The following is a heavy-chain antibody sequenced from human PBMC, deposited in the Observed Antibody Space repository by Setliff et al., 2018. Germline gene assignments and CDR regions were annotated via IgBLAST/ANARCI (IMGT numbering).Heavy chain of an antibody. Sequence: PSETLSLTCAVYGGSFSGYYWSWIRQPPGKGLEWSGEINHSGSTNYNPSLKSRVTISVDTSKNQFSLKLSSVTAADTAVYYCARVWKTQLWLLKSAHFDYWGQGTLVTVSS. CDR3: ARVWKTQLWLLKSAHFDY. J-gene: IGHJ4*02. CDR2: INHSGST. V-gene: IGHV4-34*01. CDR1: GGSFSGYY. D-gene: IGHD5-18*01.